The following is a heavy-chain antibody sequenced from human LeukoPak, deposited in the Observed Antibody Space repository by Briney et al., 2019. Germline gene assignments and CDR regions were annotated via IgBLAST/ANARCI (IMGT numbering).Heavy chain of an antibody. J-gene: IGHJ4*02. CDR1: GFTFSSYA. Sequence: PGGSLRLSCAASGFTFSSYAMSWVRQAPGKGLEWVSAISGSGGSTYYADSVKGRFTISRDNSKNTLYLQMNSLRAEDTAVYYCAKTGEYSGSFADYFDYWGQGTLVTVSS. D-gene: IGHD1-26*01. V-gene: IGHV3-23*01. CDR2: ISGSGGST. CDR3: AKTGEYSGSFADYFDY.